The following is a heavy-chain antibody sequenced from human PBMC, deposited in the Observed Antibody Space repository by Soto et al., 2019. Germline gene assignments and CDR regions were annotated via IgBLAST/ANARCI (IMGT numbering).Heavy chain of an antibody. D-gene: IGHD6-13*01. CDR3: ARDRIAAAVSWFDP. CDR2: IWYDGSNK. V-gene: IGHV3-33*01. J-gene: IGHJ5*02. Sequence: VAVIWYDGSNKYYADSVKGRFTISRDNSKNTLYLQMNSLRAEDTAVYYCARDRIAAAVSWFDPWGQGTLVTVSS.